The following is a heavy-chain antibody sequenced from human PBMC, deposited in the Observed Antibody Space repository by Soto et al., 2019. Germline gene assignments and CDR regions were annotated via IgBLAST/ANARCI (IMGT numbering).Heavy chain of an antibody. CDR1: GDSLTMVPCY. CDR3: ARHDMWAVDKTGAFDF. V-gene: IGHV4-39*01. CDR2: TYHSGRA. Sequence: QVHLQESGPGLVRPSETLSLTCSVSGDSLTMVPCYWAWLRQPPGRGLQWCGTTYHSGRAYYNPSHESRVTSSVDTAKNAFSLWLRSVTAADAASYCGARHDMWAVDKTGAFDFWGHGTKVTVSS. J-gene: IGHJ3*01. D-gene: IGHD3-9*01.